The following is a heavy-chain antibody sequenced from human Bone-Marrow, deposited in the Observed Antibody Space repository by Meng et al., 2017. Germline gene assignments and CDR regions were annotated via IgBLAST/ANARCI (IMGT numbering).Heavy chain of an antibody. Sequence: QVKLGKFGVWLKKPGASVKVSCKASGYTFTSYAMNWVRQAPGQGLEWMGWININTGNPTYAQGFTGRFVFSLDTSVSTAYLQISSLKAEDTAVYYCARSFSVVVTAPPYYWGQGTLVTVSS. J-gene: IGHJ4*02. D-gene: IGHD2-21*02. V-gene: IGHV7-4-1*02. CDR3: ARSFSVVVTAPPYY. CDR2: ININTGNP. CDR1: GYTFTSYA.